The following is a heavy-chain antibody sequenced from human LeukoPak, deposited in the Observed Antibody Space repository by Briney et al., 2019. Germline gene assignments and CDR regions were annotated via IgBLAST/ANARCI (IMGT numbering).Heavy chain of an antibody. CDR2: ISSSSSYI. J-gene: IGHJ5*02. D-gene: IGHD5-24*01. Sequence: GGSLRLSCAASGFTFSSYSMNWVRQAPGKGLEWVSSISSSSSYIYYADSVKGRFTISRDNAKNSLYLQMNSLRAEDTAVYYCARGSHVEMAPYNWFDPWGQGTLVTVSS. V-gene: IGHV3-21*04. CDR1: GFTFSSYS. CDR3: ARGSHVEMAPYNWFDP.